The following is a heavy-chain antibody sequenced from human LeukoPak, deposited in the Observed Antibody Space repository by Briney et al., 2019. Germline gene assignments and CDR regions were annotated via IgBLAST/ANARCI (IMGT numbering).Heavy chain of an antibody. CDR3: ARGEYSSSSTVDY. CDR1: GFTFSSYW. D-gene: IGHD6-6*01. J-gene: IGHJ4*02. V-gene: IGHV3-7*01. Sequence: GGSLRLSRAASGFTFSSYWMGWVRQAPGKGLEWVANIKQDGSGKYYVDSVKGRFTISRINAKNSLYLQMNSLRAEDTAVYYCARGEYSSSSTVDYWGQGTLVTVSA. CDR2: IKQDGSGK.